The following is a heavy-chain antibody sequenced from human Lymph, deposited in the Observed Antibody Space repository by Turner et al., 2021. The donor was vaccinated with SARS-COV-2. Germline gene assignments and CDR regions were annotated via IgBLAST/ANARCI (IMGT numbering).Heavy chain of an antibody. V-gene: IGHV3-53*02. Sequence: EVQLLETGGGLIQPGVSLRLSCAASGIIVSRNYMNWVRQAPGKGMEWVSVIYSGGTTYYADSVKGRFTISRDKSKNTLYLQMNSLRVEDTAVYYCARDLGTYGMDVWGQGTTVTVSS. CDR1: GIIVSRNY. D-gene: IGHD6-13*01. CDR3: ARDLGTYGMDV. J-gene: IGHJ6*02. CDR2: IYSGGTT.